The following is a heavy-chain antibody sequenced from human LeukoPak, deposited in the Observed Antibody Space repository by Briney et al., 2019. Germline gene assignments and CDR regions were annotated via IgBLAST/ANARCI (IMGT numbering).Heavy chain of an antibody. CDR1: GDSISSSNYY. CDR3: VSQRGSSGYDPLHY. V-gene: IGHV4-39*01. CDR2: IYYTGIT. D-gene: IGHD5-12*01. J-gene: IGHJ4*02. Sequence: SETLSLTCSVSGDSISSSNYYWGWIRQPPGKGLEWIGSIYYTGITYYNPSLQSRVAIFLDTSANQFSLILTSLTAADTAVYYCVSQRGSSGYDPLHYWGQGTLVTVPS.